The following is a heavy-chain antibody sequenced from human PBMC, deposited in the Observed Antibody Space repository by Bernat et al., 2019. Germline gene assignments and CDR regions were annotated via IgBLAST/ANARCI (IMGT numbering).Heavy chain of an antibody. Sequence: LQLQESGPGLVKPSETLSLTCTVSGGSISSSSYYWGWIRQPPGKGLEWIGSIYYSGSTYYNPSLKSRVTISVDTSKNQFSLKLSSVTAADTAVYYCARDQVPAAIPDYYYYGMDVWGQGTTVTVSS. D-gene: IGHD2-2*02. CDR3: ARDQVPAAIPDYYYYGMDV. J-gene: IGHJ6*02. CDR1: GGSISSSSYY. CDR2: IYYSGST. V-gene: IGHV4-39*02.